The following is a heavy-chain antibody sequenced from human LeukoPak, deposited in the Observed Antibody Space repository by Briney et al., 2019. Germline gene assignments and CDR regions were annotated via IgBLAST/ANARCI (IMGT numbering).Heavy chain of an antibody. V-gene: IGHV4-34*01. CDR1: GGSFSGYY. CDR3: ARHQQWLVYYFDY. J-gene: IGHJ4*02. Sequence: SETLSLTCAVYGGSFSGYYWSWIRQPPGKGLEWIGEINHSGSTNYNPSLKSRVTISVDTSKNQFSLKLSSVTAADTAVYYCARHQQWLVYYFDYWGQGTLVTVSS. CDR2: INHSGST. D-gene: IGHD6-19*01.